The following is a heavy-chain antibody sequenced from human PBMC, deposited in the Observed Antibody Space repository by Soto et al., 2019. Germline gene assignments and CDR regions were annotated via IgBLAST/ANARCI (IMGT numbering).Heavy chain of an antibody. Sequence: QVQLQESGPGLVKPSQTLSLTCTVSGGSISSGDYYWSWIRQPPGKGLEWIGYIYYSGSTYYNPSLQSRVNISVDTSKNQFSLKLSSVTAADTAVYYCARDHKTTVTTEYYYYYYGMDVWGQGTTVTVSS. CDR2: IYYSGST. D-gene: IGHD4-4*01. J-gene: IGHJ6*02. V-gene: IGHV4-30-4*01. CDR1: GGSISSGDYY. CDR3: ARDHKTTVTTEYYYYYYGMDV.